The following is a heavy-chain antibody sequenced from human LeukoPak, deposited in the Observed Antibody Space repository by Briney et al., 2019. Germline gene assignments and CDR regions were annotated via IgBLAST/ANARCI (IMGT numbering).Heavy chain of an antibody. V-gene: IGHV3-53*01. CDR3: ARDSGAAAGRGMDV. CDR1: GFTVSSNF. CDR2: IYSGGST. D-gene: IGHD6-13*01. Sequence: GGSLRLSCAASGFTVSSNFMSWVRQAPGKGLEWVSVIYSGGSTYYADSVKGRFTISRDNSKNTLHLQMNSLRVEDTAVYYCARDSGAAAGRGMDVWGQGTTVTVSS. J-gene: IGHJ6*02.